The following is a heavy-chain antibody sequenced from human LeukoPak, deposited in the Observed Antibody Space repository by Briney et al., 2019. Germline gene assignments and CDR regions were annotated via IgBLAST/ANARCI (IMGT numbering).Heavy chain of an antibody. D-gene: IGHD5-12*01. V-gene: IGHV3-23*01. CDR2: ITGSGGSA. J-gene: IGHJ4*02. CDR1: GFTFSSYA. Sequence: GGSLRLSCAASGFTFSSYAMTWVRQAQGTGLQWVSAITGSGGSAYYADSVKGRFAISRDNSKNTLYLQLNSLKAEDTAVYYCATLMRGPTGYSGYGGEDYWGQGTLVTVSS. CDR3: ATLMRGPTGYSGYGGEDY.